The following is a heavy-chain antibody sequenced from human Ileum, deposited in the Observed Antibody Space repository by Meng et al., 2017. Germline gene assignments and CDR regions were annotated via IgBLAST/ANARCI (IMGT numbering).Heavy chain of an antibody. CDR2: IFGTGRT. CDR3: AEALDGYWFDY. D-gene: IGHD2-2*03. CDR1: GGSISSGDYY. V-gene: IGHV4-30-4*01. Sequence: VQLQESGPGLVKSSQTLSLTCTVSGGSISSGDYYWSWIRQPPGKGLEWTGYIFGTGRTYYTQSMRSRFSISMDTSKNQLSLRLTTVTAADTAVYYCAEALDGYWFDYWGQGTLVTVSS. J-gene: IGHJ5*01.